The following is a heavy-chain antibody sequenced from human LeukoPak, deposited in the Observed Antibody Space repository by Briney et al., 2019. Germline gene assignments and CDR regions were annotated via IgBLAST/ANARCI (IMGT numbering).Heavy chain of an antibody. D-gene: IGHD3-16*02. CDR1: GYTFTDYY. CDR3: TKKQGVIPYYFDY. CDR2: INPNSGDT. V-gene: IGHV1-2*02. Sequence: ASVKVSCKASGYTFTDYYLHWVRQAPGQGLEWMGWINPNSGDTNYAQKFQGRVTMTGDSSISTAYMDLSGLRFDETAVYYCTKKQGVIPYYFDYWGQGALVTVSS. J-gene: IGHJ4*02.